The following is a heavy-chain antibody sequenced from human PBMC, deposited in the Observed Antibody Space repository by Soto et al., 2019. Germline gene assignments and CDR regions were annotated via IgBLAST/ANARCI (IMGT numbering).Heavy chain of an antibody. CDR3: ARQVYDSDTGPNFQYYFDS. D-gene: IGHD3-16*01. Sequence: GESPKTPCHGPGYSLAGYWIARVRQKPGKGLEWMGGIDPSDPQTYYSPPFRGHVTIPVTKSITTVFLQWSSLGASDTAMYYCARQVYDSDTGPNFQYYFDSWGQGTPVTVSS. CDR2: IDPSDPQT. V-gene: IGHV5-10-1*01. J-gene: IGHJ4*02. CDR1: GYSLAGYW.